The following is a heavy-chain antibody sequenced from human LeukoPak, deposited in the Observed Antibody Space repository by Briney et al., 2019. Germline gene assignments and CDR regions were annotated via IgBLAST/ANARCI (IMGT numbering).Heavy chain of an antibody. D-gene: IGHD5-18*01. J-gene: IGHJ4*02. CDR2: INHSGST. Sequence: SKTLSLTCAVYGGSFSGYYWSWIRQPPGKGLEWIGEINHSGSTNYNPSLKSRVTISVDTSKNQFSLKLSSVTAADTAVYYCARPSGYSYCYFFYWGQGTLVTVSS. CDR1: GGSFSGYY. V-gene: IGHV4-34*01. CDR3: ARPSGYSYCYFFY.